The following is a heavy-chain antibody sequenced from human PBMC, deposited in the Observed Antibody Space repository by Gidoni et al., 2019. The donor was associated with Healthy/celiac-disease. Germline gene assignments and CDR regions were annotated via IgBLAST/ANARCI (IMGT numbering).Heavy chain of an antibody. CDR1: GYTFTSYD. Sequence: QLHLVQSGAELKKPGASVKVSCTASGYTFTSYDILWVRQATGQGLEWMGWMNPNSGNTGYAQKFQGRVTMTRSTSINTAYMERSSLRSEDTAVDYCARVDDGGGYWGQGTLVTVSS. J-gene: IGHJ4*02. CDR2: MNPNSGNT. V-gene: IGHV1-8*01. CDR3: ARVDDGGGY. D-gene: IGHD2-2*03.